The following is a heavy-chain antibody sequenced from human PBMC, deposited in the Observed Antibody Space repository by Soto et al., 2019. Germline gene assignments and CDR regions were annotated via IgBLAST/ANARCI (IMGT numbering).Heavy chain of an antibody. CDR1: GFTFSSYA. CDR3: AKDSWGRLPAYYFDY. Sequence: LRLSCAASGFTFSSYAMSWVRQAPGKGLEWVSAISGSGGSTYYADSVKGRFTISRDNSKNTLYLQMNSLRAEDTAVYYCAKDSWGRLPAYYFDYWGQGTLVTVYS. J-gene: IGHJ4*02. CDR2: ISGSGGST. V-gene: IGHV3-23*01. D-gene: IGHD3-16*01.